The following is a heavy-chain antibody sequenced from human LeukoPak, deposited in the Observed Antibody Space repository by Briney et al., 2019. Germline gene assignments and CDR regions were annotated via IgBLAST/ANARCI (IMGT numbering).Heavy chain of an antibody. D-gene: IGHD3-22*01. V-gene: IGHV3-21*01. CDR2: ISSSSSYI. CDR1: GFTLSSYA. CDR3: ARDSIGGYDSSGYVY. J-gene: IGHJ4*02. Sequence: KAGGSLRLSCAASGFTLSSYAMSWVRQAPGKGLEWVSSISSSSSYIYYADSVKGRFTISRDNAKNSLYLQMNSLRAEDTAVYYCARDSIGGYDSSGYVYWGQGTLVTVSS.